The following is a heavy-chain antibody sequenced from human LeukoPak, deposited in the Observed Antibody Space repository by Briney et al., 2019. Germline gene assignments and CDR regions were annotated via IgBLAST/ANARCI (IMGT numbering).Heavy chain of an antibody. V-gene: IGHV3-23*01. Sequence: PGGSLILSCVASGFTFTNCAMTWVRQAPGKGLEWVSSISRSGSTTYYADSAKGRFTISRDNSKNTVYLQMNSLSVEDTAVYYCAKDQSRVGASDPFDSWGQGTLVTVSS. J-gene: IGHJ5*01. D-gene: IGHD1-26*01. CDR1: GFTFTNCA. CDR3: AKDQSRVGASDPFDS. CDR2: ISRSGSTT.